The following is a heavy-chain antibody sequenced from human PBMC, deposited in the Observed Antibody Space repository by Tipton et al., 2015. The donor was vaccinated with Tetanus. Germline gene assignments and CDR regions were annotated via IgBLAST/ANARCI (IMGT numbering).Heavy chain of an antibody. J-gene: IGHJ4*02. D-gene: IGHD1-26*01. Sequence: TLSLTCTVSGGSITNGGYYWAWIRQTPGKGLEWIGYIDYNGSTKYNPSLRSRVTLSLDTSKNQISMRLTSVTAADTAVYYCARGLPREPFYFDYWGQGKQVSVSS. V-gene: IGHV4-61*08. CDR1: GGSITNGGYY. CDR2: IDYNGST. CDR3: ARGLPREPFYFDY.